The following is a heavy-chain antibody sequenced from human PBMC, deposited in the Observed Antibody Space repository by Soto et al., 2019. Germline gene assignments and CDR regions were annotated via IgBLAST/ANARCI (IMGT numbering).Heavy chain of an antibody. CDR1: GGSISSSSYY. V-gene: IGHV4-39*01. CDR2: IYYSGST. Sequence: QLQLQESGPGLVKPSETLSLTCTVSGGSISSSSYYWGWIRQPPGKGLEWIGSIYYSGSTYYNPSLKSRVNICVDTSKHQFSLKLSSVTDADTAVYYCAISNHTYYYDSSGYYTMPTGVGYWGQGTLVTVSS. J-gene: IGHJ4*02. D-gene: IGHD3-22*01. CDR3: AISNHTYYYDSSGYYTMPTGVGY.